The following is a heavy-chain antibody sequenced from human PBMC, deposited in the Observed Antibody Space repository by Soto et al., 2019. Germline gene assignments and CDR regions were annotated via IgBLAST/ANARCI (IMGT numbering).Heavy chain of an antibody. CDR3: ARDSVHPDYYDSSGYYFDY. Sequence: ASVKVSCKASGYTFTVYYMHWVRQAPGQGLEWMGWINPKSGGTMYPQKFQGRATMTWDTSISTAYMALTRLRSDDTAVYYCARDSVHPDYYDSSGYYFDYWGQGTLVTVSS. CDR2: INPKSGGT. V-gene: IGHV1-2*02. D-gene: IGHD3-22*01. CDR1: GYTFTVYY. J-gene: IGHJ4*02.